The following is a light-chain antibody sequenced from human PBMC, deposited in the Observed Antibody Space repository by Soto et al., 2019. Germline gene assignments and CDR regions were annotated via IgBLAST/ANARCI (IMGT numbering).Light chain of an antibody. J-gene: IGKJ4*01. Sequence: EIVLTQSPGTLSLSPGERATLSCRASQSVSSSSLAWYQQKPGQAPRLLIYDASSRATGIPDRFSGRGSGTDFTLTISRLEPEDFAVYYCQQYGTSPPRSTFGGGTKVDIK. CDR1: QSVSSSS. CDR3: QQYGTSPPRST. V-gene: IGKV3-20*01. CDR2: DAS.